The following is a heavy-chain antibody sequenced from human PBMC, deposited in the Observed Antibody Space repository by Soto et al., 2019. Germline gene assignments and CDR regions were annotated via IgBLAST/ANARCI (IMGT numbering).Heavy chain of an antibody. J-gene: IGHJ4*02. D-gene: IGHD3-22*01. CDR3: ARGSCNQDSCGYYY. CDR1: GYSFTNYC. Sequence: PVESLKISCQGSGYSFTNYCITWVRQMPGKGLEWVGGIDPSDSYTNYSPSFQGHVTISADKSISTAYLQWSSLKASDTAMYYCARGSCNQDSCGYYYWGQGTLVTVSS. V-gene: IGHV5-10-1*01. CDR2: IDPSDSYT.